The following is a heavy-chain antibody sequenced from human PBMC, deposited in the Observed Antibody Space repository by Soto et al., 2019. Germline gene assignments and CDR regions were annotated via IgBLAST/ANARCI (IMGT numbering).Heavy chain of an antibody. J-gene: IGHJ4*02. CDR1: GGSFSGHF. D-gene: IGHD3-22*01. V-gene: IGHV4-34*01. Sequence: SETLSLTCAVYGGSFSGHFWSWIRQPPGKGLEWIGEINHSGSTNFNPSLKSRVTISVDTSKNQFSLKVNSLTAADTAVYYCARGISMIVEAQRDAPDKYYFDSWGRGTVVTVSS. CDR3: ARGISMIVEAQRDAPDKYYFDS. CDR2: INHSGST.